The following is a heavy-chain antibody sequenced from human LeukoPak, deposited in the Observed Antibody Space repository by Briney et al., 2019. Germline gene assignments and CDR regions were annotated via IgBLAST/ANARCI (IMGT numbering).Heavy chain of an antibody. CDR3: TTELLWFGDYFDY. V-gene: IGHV3-15*01. CDR2: IKSKTDGGTT. Sequence: GGSPRLSCAASGFTFSNAWMSWVRQAPGKGLEWVGRIKSKTDGGTTDYAAPVKGRFTISRDDSKNTLYLQMNSLKTEDTAVYYCTTELLWFGDYFDYWGQGTLVTVSS. D-gene: IGHD3-10*01. J-gene: IGHJ4*02. CDR1: GFTFSNAW.